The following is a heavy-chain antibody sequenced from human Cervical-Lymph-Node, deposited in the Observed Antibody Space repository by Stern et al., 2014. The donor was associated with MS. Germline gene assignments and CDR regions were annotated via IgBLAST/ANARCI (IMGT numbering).Heavy chain of an antibody. CDR3: ARYRGYRASCPLAN. CDR1: GYSFTDYY. D-gene: IGHD2-2*01. Sequence: VQLVESGAEVKKPGASVKVSCRASGYSFTDYYIHWVRQAPGQGLEWMGWINPHIGVTNYAQRFKGRVTMTGDTAISTAYMELSGLPSDDPPVYFFARYRGYRASCPLANGARGPLVPVSS. V-gene: IGHV1-2*02. CDR2: INPHIGVT. J-gene: IGHJ4*02.